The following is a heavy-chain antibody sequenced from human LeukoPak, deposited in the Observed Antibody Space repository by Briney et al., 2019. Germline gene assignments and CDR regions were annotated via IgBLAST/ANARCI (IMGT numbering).Heavy chain of an antibody. V-gene: IGHV3-21*01. CDR2: ISSSSSYI. J-gene: IGHJ1*01. CDR1: GIIFNTYA. Sequence: GGSLRLSCAASGIIFNTYAMNWVRQAPGKGLEWVSSISSSSSYIYYADSVKGRFTISRDNAKNSLYLQMNSLGAEDTAVYYCARDEGYFQHWGQGTLVTVSS. CDR3: ARDEGYFQH.